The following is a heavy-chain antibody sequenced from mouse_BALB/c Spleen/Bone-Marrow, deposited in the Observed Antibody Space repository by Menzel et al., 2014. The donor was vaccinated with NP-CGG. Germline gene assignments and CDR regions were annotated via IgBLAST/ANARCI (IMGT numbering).Heavy chain of an antibody. CDR3: ARHDGYFDY. CDR1: GYSITSGYS. D-gene: IGHD2-3*01. V-gene: IGHV3-1*02. J-gene: IGHJ2*01. Sequence: EVKVIESGPDLVKPSQSLSLTCTVTGYSITSGYSWHWIQQFPGNKLEWMGFIYYSGGSNYNPSLKSRVSISRDTSKNQFFLQLNSVTSEDAATYYCARHDGYFDYWGQGTTLTVSS. CDR2: IYYSGGS.